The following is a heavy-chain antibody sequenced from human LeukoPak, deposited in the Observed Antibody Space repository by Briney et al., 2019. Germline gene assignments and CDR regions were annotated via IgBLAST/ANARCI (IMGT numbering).Heavy chain of an antibody. CDR2: IYHSGST. CDR3: ARMAGTDFWSGYAAAPPLYYFDY. J-gene: IGHJ4*02. Sequence: PSETLSLTCTVSGYSISSGYYWGWIRQPPGKGLEWIGSIYHSGSTYYNPSLKSRVTISVDKSKNQFSLKLSSVTAADTAVYYCARMAGTDFWSGYAAAPPLYYFDYWGQGTLVTVSS. V-gene: IGHV4-38-2*02. D-gene: IGHD3-3*01. CDR1: GYSISSGYY.